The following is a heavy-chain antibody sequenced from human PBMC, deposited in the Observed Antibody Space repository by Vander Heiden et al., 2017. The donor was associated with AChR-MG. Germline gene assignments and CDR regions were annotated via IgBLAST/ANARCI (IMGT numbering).Heavy chain of an antibody. CDR2: INPNSGGT. CDR1: GYTFTGYY. Sequence: QVPLVQSGAEVKKPGASVKVSCNASGYTFTGYYMHWVRQAPGQGLEWMGWINPNSGGTNYAQKFQGRVTMTRDTSISTAYMELSRLRSDDTAVYYCARIYYDSSGYYQAFDYWGQGTLVTVSS. D-gene: IGHD3-22*01. CDR3: ARIYYDSSGYYQAFDY. J-gene: IGHJ4*02. V-gene: IGHV1-2*02.